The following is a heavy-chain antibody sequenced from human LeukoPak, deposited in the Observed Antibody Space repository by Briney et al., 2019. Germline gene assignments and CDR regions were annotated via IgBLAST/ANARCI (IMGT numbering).Heavy chain of an antibody. Sequence: GGSLRLSCAASGFTFSSYGMHWVRQAPGKGLEWVAVISYDGSNKYYADSAKGRFTISRDNSKNTLYLQMNSLRAEDTAVYYCAKVSEITMVRGVIITQRHYYYYGMDVWGKGTTVTVSS. D-gene: IGHD3-10*01. CDR1: GFTFSSYG. CDR3: AKVSEITMVRGVIITQRHYYYYGMDV. J-gene: IGHJ6*04. V-gene: IGHV3-30*18. CDR2: ISYDGSNK.